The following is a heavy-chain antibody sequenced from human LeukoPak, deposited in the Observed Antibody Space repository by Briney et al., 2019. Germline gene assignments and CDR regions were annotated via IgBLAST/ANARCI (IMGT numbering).Heavy chain of an antibody. Sequence: ASVKVSCKASGYTFTSYGISWVRQAPGQGLEWMGWISAYNGNTNYAQKLQGRVTMTTDTSTSTAYMELRSLRSDDTAVYYCARVQLERPYYHNGMDVWGQGTTVNVSS. CDR2: ISAYNGNT. V-gene: IGHV1-18*01. CDR1: GYTFTSYG. J-gene: IGHJ6*02. CDR3: ARVQLERPYYHNGMDV. D-gene: IGHD1-1*01.